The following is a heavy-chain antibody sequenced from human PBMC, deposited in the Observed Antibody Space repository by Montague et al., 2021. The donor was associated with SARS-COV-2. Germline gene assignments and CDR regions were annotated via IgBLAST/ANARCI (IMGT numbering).Heavy chain of an antibody. CDR1: GFTFSSYA. J-gene: IGHJ6*02. CDR3: AKDLEEFITISGVVTKSPLGMDV. Sequence: SLRLSCAASGFTFSSYAMSWVRQAPGKGLEWVSVIYSGGSSTYYADSXXGRFTISRDNSKNTLYLQTNSLRAEDTAVYYCAKDLEEFITISGVVTKSPLGMDVWGQGTTVTVSS. V-gene: IGHV3-23*03. D-gene: IGHD3-3*01. CDR2: IYSGGSST.